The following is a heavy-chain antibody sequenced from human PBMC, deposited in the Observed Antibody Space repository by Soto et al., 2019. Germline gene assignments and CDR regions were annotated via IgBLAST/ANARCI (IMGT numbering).Heavy chain of an antibody. J-gene: IGHJ4*02. Sequence: SETLSLTFAVYGGSFSGYYWSWIRQPPGKGLEWIGEINHSGSTNYNPSLKSRGTISVDTSKNQFSLKLSSVTAADTAVYYCARESESGSYYFDYGGRGTLVTVSS. CDR2: INHSGST. D-gene: IGHD3-10*01. CDR1: GGSFSGYY. CDR3: ARESESGSYYFDY. V-gene: IGHV4-34*01.